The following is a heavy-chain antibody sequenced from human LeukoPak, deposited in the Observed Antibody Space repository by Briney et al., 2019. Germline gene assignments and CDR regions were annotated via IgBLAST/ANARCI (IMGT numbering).Heavy chain of an antibody. D-gene: IGHD5/OR15-5a*01. CDR2: IYYSGST. J-gene: IGHJ1*01. V-gene: IGHV4-39*07. Sequence: SETLSLTCTVSGVSISSSNSYWGWIRQPPGKGLEWIGSIYYSGSTYYNPSLKSRVTISVDTSKNQFSLKLSSVTAADTAVYYCAREGGSTTLAEYFQHWGQGTLVTVSS. CDR3: AREGGSTTLAEYFQH. CDR1: GVSISSSNSY.